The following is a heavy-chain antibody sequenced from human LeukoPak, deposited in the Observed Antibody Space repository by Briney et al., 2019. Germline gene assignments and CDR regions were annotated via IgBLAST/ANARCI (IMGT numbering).Heavy chain of an antibody. CDR1: GYTFTGYY. V-gene: IGHV1-2*02. Sequence: GASVTVSCKASGYTFTGYYMHWVRQAPGQGLEWMGWINPNSGGTNYAQKFQGRVTMTRDTSISTAYMELSRLRSDDTAVYYCARDQGTMVRGVIITFDWFDPWGQGTLVTVSS. CDR2: INPNSGGT. D-gene: IGHD3-10*01. J-gene: IGHJ5*02. CDR3: ARDQGTMVRGVIITFDWFDP.